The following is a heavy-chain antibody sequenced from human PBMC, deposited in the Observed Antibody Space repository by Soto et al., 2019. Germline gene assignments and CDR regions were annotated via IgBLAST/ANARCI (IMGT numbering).Heavy chain of an antibody. V-gene: IGHV1-69*06. D-gene: IGHD3-16*02. Sequence: SVKVSCKASGGTFSSYAISWVRQAPGQGLEWMGGIIPIFGTANYAQKFQGRVTITADKSTSTAYMELSSLRSEDTAVYYCARDVYDYVWGRYRCAFDIFGQGTMVTFSS. CDR2: IIPIFGTA. J-gene: IGHJ3*02. CDR3: ARDVYDYVWGRYRCAFDI. CDR1: GGTFSSYA.